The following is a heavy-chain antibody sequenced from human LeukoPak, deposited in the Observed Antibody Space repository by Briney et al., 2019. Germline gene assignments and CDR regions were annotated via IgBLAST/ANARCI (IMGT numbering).Heavy chain of an antibody. CDR2: ISGSGGST. CDR3: AKGIMSGSSSLYYYYGMDV. CDR1: GFTFSSYA. J-gene: IGHJ6*02. V-gene: IGHV3-23*01. Sequence: RTGGSLRLSCAASGFTFSSYAMSWVRQAPGKGLEWVSAISGSGGSTYYADSVKGRFTISRDNSKNTLYLQMNSLRAEDTAVYYCAKGIMSGSSSLYYYYGMDVWAKGPRSPSP. D-gene: IGHD6-6*01.